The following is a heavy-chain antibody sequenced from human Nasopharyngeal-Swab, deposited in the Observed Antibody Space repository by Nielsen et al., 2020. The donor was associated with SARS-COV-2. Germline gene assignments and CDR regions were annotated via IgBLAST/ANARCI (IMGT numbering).Heavy chain of an antibody. CDR1: GFTVSSNY. J-gene: IGHJ6*03. Sequence: GESLKISCAASGFTVSSNYMNWVRQPPGKGLEWILVLYSGGNTYYAGSVKGRFTISRDNSKSTLYLQMSNLRAEDTAVYYCARSRNYYYYMDVWGKGTTVTVSS. CDR3: ARSRNYYYYMDV. CDR2: LYSGGNT. V-gene: IGHV3-66*01.